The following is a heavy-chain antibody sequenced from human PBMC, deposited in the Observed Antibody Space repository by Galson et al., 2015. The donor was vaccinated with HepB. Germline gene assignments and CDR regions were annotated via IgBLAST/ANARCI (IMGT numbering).Heavy chain of an antibody. D-gene: IGHD3-9*01. J-gene: IGHJ4*02. Sequence: SVKVSCKASGYTFTGYYMHWVRQAPGQGLEWMGRINPNSGGTNYAQKFQGRVTMTRDTSISTAYMELSRLRSDDTAVYYCASQNYDILTGYYNSGVDYWGQGTLVTVSS. CDR1: GYTFTGYY. CDR3: ASQNYDILTGYYNSGVDY. V-gene: IGHV1-2*06. CDR2: INPNSGGT.